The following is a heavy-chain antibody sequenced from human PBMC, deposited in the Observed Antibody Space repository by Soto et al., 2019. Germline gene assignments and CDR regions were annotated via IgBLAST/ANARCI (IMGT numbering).Heavy chain of an antibody. CDR1: GGSISRGGYY. J-gene: IGHJ6*02. CDR3: ARVAQYYGELLQGGNYYGMDV. D-gene: IGHD3-3*01. V-gene: IGHV4-31*03. CDR2: IYYSGST. Sequence: SETLSLTCTVSGGSISRGGYYWSWIRQHPGKGLEWIGYIYYSGSTYYNPSLKSRVTISVDTSKNQFSLKLSSVTAADTAVYYCARVAQYYGELLQGGNYYGMDVWGQGTTVTVSS.